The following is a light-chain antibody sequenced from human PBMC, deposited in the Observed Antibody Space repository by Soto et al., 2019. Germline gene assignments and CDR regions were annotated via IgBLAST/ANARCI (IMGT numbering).Light chain of an antibody. Sequence: DIQMTQSPSTLSASVGDIVIITCRASQGISSFLAWYQQKPGKAPKLLIYAASTLQSGVPSRFSGSGSGTDFTLTISSLQPEDFATYFCQQLNSYPITFGQGTRLEIK. CDR2: AAS. CDR3: QQLNSYPIT. J-gene: IGKJ5*01. V-gene: IGKV1-9*01. CDR1: QGISSF.